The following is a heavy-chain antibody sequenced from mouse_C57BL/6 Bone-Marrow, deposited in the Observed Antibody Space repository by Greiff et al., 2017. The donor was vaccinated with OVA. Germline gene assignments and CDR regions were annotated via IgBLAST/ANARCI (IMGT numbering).Heavy chain of an antibody. J-gene: IGHJ4*01. V-gene: IGHV14-4*01. D-gene: IGHD1-1*01. CDR3: TTPAVVATGDYAMDY. CDR2: IDPENGDT. Sequence: EVQGVESGAELVRPGASVKLSCTASGFNIKDDYMHWVKQRPEQGLEWIGWIDPENGDTEYASKFQGKATITADTSSNTAYLQLSSLTSEDTAVYYCTTPAVVATGDYAMDYWGQGTSVTVSS. CDR1: GFNIKDDY.